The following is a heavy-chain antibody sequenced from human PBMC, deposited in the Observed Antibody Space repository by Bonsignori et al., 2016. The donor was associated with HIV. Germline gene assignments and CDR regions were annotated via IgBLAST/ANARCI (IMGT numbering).Heavy chain of an antibody. J-gene: IGHJ4*02. CDR2: INPSGGST. CDR3: ARDLVGVYSYGVDY. D-gene: IGHD5-18*01. V-gene: IGHV1-46*01. Sequence: WVRQAPGQGLEWMGIINPSGGSTSYAQKFQGRVTMTRDTSTSTVYMELSSLRSEDTAVYYCARDLVGVYSYGVDYWGQGTLVTVSS.